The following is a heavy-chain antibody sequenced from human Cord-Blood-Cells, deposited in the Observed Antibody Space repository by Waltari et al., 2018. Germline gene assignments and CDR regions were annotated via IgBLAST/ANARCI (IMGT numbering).Heavy chain of an antibody. D-gene: IGHD1-26*01. CDR1: GGSFSGYY. CDR2: INHSGST. V-gene: IGHV4-34*01. J-gene: IGHJ5*02. CDR3: ARSIVGANWFDP. Sequence: QVQLQQWGAGLLKPSETLSLTCAVYGGSFSGYYWSWIRQPPGKGLEWSGEINHSGSTNYNPSLKSRVTISVDTSKNQFSLKLSSVTAADTAVYYCARSIVGANWFDPWGQGTLVTVSS.